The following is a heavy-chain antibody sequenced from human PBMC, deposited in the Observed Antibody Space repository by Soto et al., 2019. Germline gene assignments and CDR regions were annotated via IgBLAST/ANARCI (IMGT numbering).Heavy chain of an antibody. Sequence: GEALKISCKGSGYSFTSHWIGWVRQMPGKGLEWMGIIYPGDSDTRYSPSFQGQVAISADKSISTAYLQWSSLKASDTAMYYCARCIPETIAAAAGNVDYWGQGTLVTVSS. CDR2: IYPGDSDT. D-gene: IGHD6-13*01. CDR1: GYSFTSHW. V-gene: IGHV5-51*01. J-gene: IGHJ4*02. CDR3: ARCIPETIAAAAGNVDY.